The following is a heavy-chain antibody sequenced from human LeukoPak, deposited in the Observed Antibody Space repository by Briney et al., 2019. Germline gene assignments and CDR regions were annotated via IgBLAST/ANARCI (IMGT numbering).Heavy chain of an antibody. V-gene: IGHV3-23*01. CDR2: ISGSGGST. CDR1: GFSFDEFA. Sequence: PGRSLRLSCAASGFSFDEFAMHWVRQAPGKGLEGVSAISGSGGSTYYADSVKGRFTISRDNSKNTLYLQMNSLRAEDTAVYYCAKEVGSGLAGRDAFDIWGQATMVTVSS. J-gene: IGHJ3*02. D-gene: IGHD2-15*01. CDR3: AKEVGSGLAGRDAFDI.